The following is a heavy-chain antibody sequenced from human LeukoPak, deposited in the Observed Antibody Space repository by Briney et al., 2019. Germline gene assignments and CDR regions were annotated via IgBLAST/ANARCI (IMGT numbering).Heavy chain of an antibody. CDR2: IGGGGTE. J-gene: IGHJ4*02. CDR1: GFTITTYA. V-gene: IGHV3-23*01. CDR3: ARAQGALDY. D-gene: IGHD1-26*01. Sequence: GGSLRLSCAASGFTITTYAVNWVRQAPGKGLEWVSGIGGGGTEYYADSVKGRFIISSDNSQNLVHLRMNSLTGEDTAVYYCARAQGALDYWGQGTLVTVSS.